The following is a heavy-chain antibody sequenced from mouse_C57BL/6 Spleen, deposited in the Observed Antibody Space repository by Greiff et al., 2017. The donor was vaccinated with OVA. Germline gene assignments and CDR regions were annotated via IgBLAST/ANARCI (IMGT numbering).Heavy chain of an antibody. V-gene: IGHV1-5*01. J-gene: IGHJ2*01. CDR2: IYPGNSDT. Sequence: EVQLQQSGTVLARPGASVKMSCKPSGYTFTSYWMHWVKQRPGQGLEWIGAIYPGNSDTSYNQKFKGKAKLTAVTSASTAYMELSSLTNEDSAVYYCTRTGENYGNYFDYWGQGTTLTVSS. CDR3: TRTGENYGNYFDY. CDR1: GYTFTSYW. D-gene: IGHD2-1*01.